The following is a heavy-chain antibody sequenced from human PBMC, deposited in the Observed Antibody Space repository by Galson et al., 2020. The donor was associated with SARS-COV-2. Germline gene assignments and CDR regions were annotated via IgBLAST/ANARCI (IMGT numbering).Heavy chain of an antibody. J-gene: IGHJ6*03. CDR2: IYSDGST. CDR3: VRSPTLYGEPYDYYMDV. Sequence: GESLNISCAASEFTLSSYAMSWVRQAPGKGMECVTVIYSDGSTSYADSVKGRFTISRDNSKNTLYLQMNSLRAEDTAVYYCVRSPTLYGEPYDYYMDVWGKGTTVTISS. D-gene: IGHD4-17*01. V-gene: IGHV3-23*03. CDR1: EFTLSSYA.